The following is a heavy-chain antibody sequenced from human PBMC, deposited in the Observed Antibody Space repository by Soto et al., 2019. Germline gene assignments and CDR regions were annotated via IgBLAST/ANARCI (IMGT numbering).Heavy chain of an antibody. CDR3: ARTYFDFWSGYYTQQDFGY. D-gene: IGHD3-3*01. J-gene: IGHJ4*02. V-gene: IGHV1-18*01. CDR1: GYTFTSYG. CDR2: ISAYNGNT. Sequence: QVQLVQSGAEVKKAGASEKVACKASGYTFTSYGISWVRQAPGQGLEWMGWISAYNGNTKYAQKLQGRVTMTTDTSTSTAYMELRSLKSDDPAVYYCARTYFDFWSGYYTQQDFGYWGQGTLVTVSS.